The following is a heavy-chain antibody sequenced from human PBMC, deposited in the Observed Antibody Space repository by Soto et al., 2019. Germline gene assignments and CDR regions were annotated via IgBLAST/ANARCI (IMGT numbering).Heavy chain of an antibody. J-gene: IGHJ4*02. CDR3: AGVVLGDYVWGSYRSDPFDY. CDR2: IIPLFGTA. Sequence: QVQLVQSGAEVKKPGSSVKVSCKASGGTFSSYAISWVRQAPGQGLEWMGGIIPLFGTANYAQKFQGRVTITADESTSTAYMELSSLRSEDTAVYYCAGVVLGDYVWGSYRSDPFDYWGQGTLVTVSS. D-gene: IGHD3-16*02. V-gene: IGHV1-69*01. CDR1: GGTFSSYA.